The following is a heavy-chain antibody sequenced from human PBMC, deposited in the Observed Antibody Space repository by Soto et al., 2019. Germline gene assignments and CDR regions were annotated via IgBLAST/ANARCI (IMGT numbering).Heavy chain of an antibody. J-gene: IGHJ6*02. Sequence: SLTLCLPCSVVDGSSRDISYCWSRISQPPGKGLEWIGSFYYSGSTYYNPSLKSRVTISVDTSKNQFSLKLSSVTAADTAVYYFVVLPRERRDYYYYGMDVSGQGTTVTGSS. CDR1: DGSSRDISYC. CDR2: FYYSGST. CDR3: VVLPRERRDYYYYGMDV. D-gene: IGHD1-1*01. V-gene: IGHV4-39*01.